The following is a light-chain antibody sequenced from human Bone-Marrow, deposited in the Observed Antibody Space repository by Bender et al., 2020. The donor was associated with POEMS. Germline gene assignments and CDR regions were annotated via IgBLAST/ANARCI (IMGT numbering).Light chain of an antibody. CDR3: QSADSSGTTVL. CDR2: KDT. CDR1: ALSKQY. V-gene: IGLV3-25*03. J-gene: IGLJ2*01. Sequence: SSELTQSPSVSVSPGQTARITCSGEALSKQYSYWYQKKPGQAPALVIFKDTERPSGIPERFSGSSSGTTVTLTIRGVQAEDEADSYCQSADSSGTTVLFGGGTKLSVL.